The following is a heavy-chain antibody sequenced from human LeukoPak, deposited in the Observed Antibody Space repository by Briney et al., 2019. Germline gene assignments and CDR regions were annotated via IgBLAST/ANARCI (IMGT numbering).Heavy chain of an antibody. CDR1: GSSFTSYW. CDR2: IYPGDSDT. CDR3: ARSITMIRYGMDV. V-gene: IGHV5-51*01. Sequence: SGESLKISCQGSGSSFTSYWIGWVRQMPGKGLEWMGIIYPGDSDTRYSPSFQGQVTTSADKSINTAYLQWSSLKASDTAMYYCARSITMIRYGMDVWGQGTTVTVSS. J-gene: IGHJ6*02. D-gene: IGHD3-22*01.